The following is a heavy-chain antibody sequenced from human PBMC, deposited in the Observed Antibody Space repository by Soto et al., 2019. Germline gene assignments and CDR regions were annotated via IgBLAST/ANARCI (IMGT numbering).Heavy chain of an antibody. Sequence: ASVKVSCTSSGYTFTDYGITWVRQAPGQGLEWMGGIIPFFDTANYAQQFQGRVTITADESTSTAYMELSSLRSEDTAVYYCARHDCISSSCYYYYYYVMDVWGQGTTVTVSS. CDR1: GYTFTDYG. CDR3: ARHDCISSSCYYYYYYVMDV. V-gene: IGHV1-69*13. CDR2: IIPFFDTA. D-gene: IGHD2-2*01. J-gene: IGHJ6*02.